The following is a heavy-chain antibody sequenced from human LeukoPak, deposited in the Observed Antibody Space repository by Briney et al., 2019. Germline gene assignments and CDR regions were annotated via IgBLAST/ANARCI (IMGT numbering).Heavy chain of an antibody. CDR3: ARDREEVGATNY. CDR2: IKQDGSEK. Sequence: GGSLRLSCAASGFTVSSNYMSWVRQAPGKGLEWVANIKQDGSEKYYVDSVKGRFTISRDNAKNSLYLQMNSLRAEDTAVYYCARDREEVGATNYWGQGTLVTVSS. D-gene: IGHD1-26*01. J-gene: IGHJ4*02. V-gene: IGHV3-7*01. CDR1: GFTVSSNY.